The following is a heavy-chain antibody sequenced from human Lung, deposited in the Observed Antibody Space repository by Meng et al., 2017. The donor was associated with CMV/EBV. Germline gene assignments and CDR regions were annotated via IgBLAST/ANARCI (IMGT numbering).Heavy chain of an antibody. J-gene: IGHJ6*02. CDR1: GGTFSSYT. CDR2: IIPILGIA. Sequence: SVKVSXKASGGTFSSYTINWVRQAPGQGLEWMGGIIPILGIANSAQKFQGRVTITADKSTSTAYVELSSLKSEDTAVYYCATSFYCSTTNCYTYYGLDVWGQGTTVXVSS. CDR3: ATSFYCSTTNCYTYYGLDV. V-gene: IGHV1-69*10. D-gene: IGHD2-2*02.